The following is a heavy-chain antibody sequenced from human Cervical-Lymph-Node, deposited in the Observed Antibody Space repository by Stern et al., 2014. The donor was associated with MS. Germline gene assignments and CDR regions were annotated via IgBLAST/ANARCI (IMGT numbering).Heavy chain of an antibody. CDR3: ARDRLYDTVWYQWYFDL. V-gene: IGHV4-61*02. J-gene: IGHJ2*01. D-gene: IGHD3-16*01. Sequence: QLQLQESGPGLVKPSQTLSLTCTVSGGSISGGDFYWSWIRQSAGKGLEWIGRVYDSGSTFYNPPLGGRVPMSVNPSKTQFPLRLPSVTAADTAVYYCARDRLYDTVWYQWYFDLWGRGTLVTVSS. CDR1: GGSISGGDFY. CDR2: VYDSGST.